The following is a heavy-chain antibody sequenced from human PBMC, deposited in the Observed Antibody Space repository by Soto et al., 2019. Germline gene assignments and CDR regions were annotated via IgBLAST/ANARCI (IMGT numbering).Heavy chain of an antibody. D-gene: IGHD3-3*01. Sequence: PGGSLRLSCAASGFTFSSYAMHWVRQAPGKGLERVAVISYDGSNKYYADSVKGRFTISRDNSKNTLYLQMNSLRAEDTAVYYCAREEQATYYDFWSGSTTYFDYWGQGTLVTVSS. CDR2: ISYDGSNK. CDR1: GFTFSSYA. J-gene: IGHJ4*02. CDR3: AREEQATYYDFWSGSTTYFDY. V-gene: IGHV3-30-3*01.